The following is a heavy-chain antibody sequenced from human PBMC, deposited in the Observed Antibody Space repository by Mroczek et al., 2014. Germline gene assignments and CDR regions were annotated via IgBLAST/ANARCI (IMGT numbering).Heavy chain of an antibody. Sequence: QVQLVQSGPGLVKPSQTLSLTCTVSGGSISSGSYYWSWIRQPAGKGLEWIGRIYTSGSTNYNPSLKSRVTISVDTSKNQFSLKLSSVTAADTAVYYCARDVSIAAAGTAYYYYGMDVWGQGTTVTVSS. CDR3: ARDVSIAAAGTAYYYYGMDV. J-gene: IGHJ6*02. CDR1: GGSISSGSYY. D-gene: IGHD6-13*01. V-gene: IGHV4-61*02. CDR2: IYTSGST.